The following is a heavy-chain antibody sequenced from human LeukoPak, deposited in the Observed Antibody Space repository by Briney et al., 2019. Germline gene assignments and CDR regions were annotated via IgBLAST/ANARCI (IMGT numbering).Heavy chain of an antibody. J-gene: IGHJ6*02. CDR2: ISGSGGST. CDR1: GFTFSSYA. V-gene: IGHV3-23*01. CDR3: AKVTNEYYDFWSGYYTNYYYGMDV. D-gene: IGHD3-3*01. Sequence: GGSLRLSCAASGFTFSSYAMSWVRQAPGKGLGWVSAISGSGGSTYYADSVKGRFTISRDNSKNTLYLQMNSLRAEDTAVYYCAKVTNEYYDFWSGYYTNYYYGMDVWGQGTTVTVSS.